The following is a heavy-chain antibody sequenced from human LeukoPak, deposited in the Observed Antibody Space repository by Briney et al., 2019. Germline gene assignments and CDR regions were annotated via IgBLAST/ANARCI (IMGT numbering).Heavy chain of an antibody. D-gene: IGHD4-17*01. V-gene: IGHV3-21*01. CDR3: AIDIRTVTTGLDAFDI. J-gene: IGHJ3*02. CDR1: GFTFSSYS. CDR2: ISSSSSYI. Sequence: GGSLRLSCAASGFTFSSYSMNWVRQAPGKGLEWVSSISSSSSYIYYADSVKGRFTISRDNAKNSLYLQMNSLRAEDTPVYYCAIDIRTVTTGLDAFDIWGQGTMVTVSS.